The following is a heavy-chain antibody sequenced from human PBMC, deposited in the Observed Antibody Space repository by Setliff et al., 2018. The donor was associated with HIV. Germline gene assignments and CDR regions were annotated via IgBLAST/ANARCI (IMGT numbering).Heavy chain of an antibody. J-gene: IGHJ3*02. V-gene: IGHV4-38-2*02. CDR1: GYFISSGYY. D-gene: IGHD3-3*01. CDR2: LSHSGIA. CDR3: ARPLTTSYNFWGEAFSI. Sequence: SETLSLTCTVSGYFISSGYYWGWIRQPPGKRLEWIGSLSHSGIAPYNPSLRSRVTISEYTSKNQFSLRLTSVTAADTAVYFCARPLTTSYNFWGEAFSIWGSGKMVTVSS.